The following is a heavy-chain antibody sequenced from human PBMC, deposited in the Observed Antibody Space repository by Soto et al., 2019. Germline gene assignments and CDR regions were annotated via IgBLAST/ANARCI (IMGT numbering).Heavy chain of an antibody. J-gene: IGHJ4*02. CDR1: GGSFGNSA. D-gene: IGHD3-3*01. V-gene: IGHV1-69*01. CDR2: FIPVYRTL. CDR3: ATGVIWIGYFTVDS. Sequence: QVLLVQSGAEVKKPGSSVKISCKASGGSFGNSAINWVRQTPGQGLEWLGGFIPVYRTLNYAQKFQGRVTITADESTGTAYMTLSSLASNDTAVYYCATGVIWIGYFTVDSWGQGTRGTVSS.